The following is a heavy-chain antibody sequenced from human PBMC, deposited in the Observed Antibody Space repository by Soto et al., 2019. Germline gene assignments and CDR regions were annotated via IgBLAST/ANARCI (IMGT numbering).Heavy chain of an antibody. J-gene: IGHJ3*02. Sequence: ASVKVSCKASGYTFTSYGISWERQAPGQGLEWMGWISAYNGNTNYAQKLQGRVTMTTDTSTSTAYMELRSLRSDDTAVYYCARGLKQWLDYAFDIWGQGTMVTVSS. CDR2: ISAYNGNT. V-gene: IGHV1-18*01. CDR1: GYTFTSYG. CDR3: ARGLKQWLDYAFDI. D-gene: IGHD6-19*01.